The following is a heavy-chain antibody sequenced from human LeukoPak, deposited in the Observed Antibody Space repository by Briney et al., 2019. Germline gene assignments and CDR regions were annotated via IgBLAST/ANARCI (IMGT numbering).Heavy chain of an antibody. D-gene: IGHD6-19*01. J-gene: IGHJ4*02. CDR3: ARGGIAVAGTLDY. Sequence: GGSLRLSCAASGFTVSSNHMSWVRQAPGKGLEWVSVIYSGGSTDYADSVKGRFTISRDNLKNTLYLQMNSLRAEDTAVYYCARGGIAVAGTLDYWGQGTLVTVSS. V-gene: IGHV3-53*01. CDR1: GFTVSSNH. CDR2: IYSGGST.